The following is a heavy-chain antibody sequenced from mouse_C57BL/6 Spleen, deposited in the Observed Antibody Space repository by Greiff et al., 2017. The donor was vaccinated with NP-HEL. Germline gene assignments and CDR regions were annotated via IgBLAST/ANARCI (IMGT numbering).Heavy chain of an antibody. D-gene: IGHD6-1*01. CDR3: ARSLFPGAMDY. CDR1: GFTFTDYY. V-gene: IGHV7-3*01. J-gene: IGHJ4*01. Sequence: EVQRVESGGGLVQPGGSLSLSCAASGFTFTDYYMSWVRQTPGKALEWLGFIRNKANGYTSEYSASVKGRFTISRDNSQSILYLQMNALRAEDSATYYCARSLFPGAMDYGGQGTSITVSS. CDR2: IRNKANGYTS.